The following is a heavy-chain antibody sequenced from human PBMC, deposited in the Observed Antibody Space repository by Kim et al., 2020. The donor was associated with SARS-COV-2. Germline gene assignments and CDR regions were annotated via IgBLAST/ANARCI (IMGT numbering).Heavy chain of an antibody. J-gene: IGHJ6*02. CDR1: GFTFSSYS. CDR2: ISSSSSYI. D-gene: IGHD6-13*01. Sequence: GGSLRLSCAASGFTFSSYSMNWVRQAPGKGLEWVSSISSSSSYIYYADSVKGRFTISRDNAKNSLYLQMNSLRAEDTAVYYCARFGMGTYSSSLGRFLDYYYGMDVWGQGTTVTVSS. CDR3: ARFGMGTYSSSLGRFLDYYYGMDV. V-gene: IGHV3-21*01.